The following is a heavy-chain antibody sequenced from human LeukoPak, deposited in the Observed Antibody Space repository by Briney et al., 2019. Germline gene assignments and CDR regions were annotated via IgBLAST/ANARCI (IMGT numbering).Heavy chain of an antibody. J-gene: IGHJ5*02. Sequence: GGSLRLSCAASGFTFSSYAMSWVRQAPRKGLEWVSAIIGSGGSTYYADSVKGRFTISRDNSKNTLYLQMNSLRAEDTAVYYCAKGNARSGYAGGWFDPWGQGTLVTVSS. CDR2: IIGSGGST. CDR1: GFTFSSYA. CDR3: AKGNARSGYAGGWFDP. V-gene: IGHV3-23*01. D-gene: IGHD5-12*01.